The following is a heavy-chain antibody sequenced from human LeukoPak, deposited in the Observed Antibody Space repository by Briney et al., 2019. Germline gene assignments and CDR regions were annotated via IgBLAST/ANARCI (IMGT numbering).Heavy chain of an antibody. J-gene: IGHJ6*02. CDR3: ARVPVDTAMVINYGMDV. V-gene: IGHV4-59*01. CDR1: GGSISSYY. D-gene: IGHD5-18*01. Sequence: SETLSLTCTVSGGSISSYYWSWIRQPPGKGLEWIGYIYYSGSTNYNPCLKSRVTISVDTSKNQFSLKLSSVTAADTAVYYCARVPVDTAMVINYGMDVWGQRTTVTLSS. CDR2: IYYSGST.